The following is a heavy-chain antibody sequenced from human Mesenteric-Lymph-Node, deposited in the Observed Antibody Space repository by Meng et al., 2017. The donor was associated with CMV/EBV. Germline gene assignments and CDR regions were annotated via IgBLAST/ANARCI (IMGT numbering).Heavy chain of an antibody. CDR1: GGSITNYY. V-gene: IGHV4-59*01. J-gene: IGHJ5*02. Sequence: SETLSLTCTVSGGSITNYYWTWIRQPPGKGLEWIGYIYYSGTTKYNPSLKSRVTISVDTSKNQFSLNLSSVTAADTAVYYCARDLTTGWFDPWGQGTLVTVSS. D-gene: IGHD4/OR15-4a*01. CDR2: IYYSGTT. CDR3: ARDLTTGWFDP.